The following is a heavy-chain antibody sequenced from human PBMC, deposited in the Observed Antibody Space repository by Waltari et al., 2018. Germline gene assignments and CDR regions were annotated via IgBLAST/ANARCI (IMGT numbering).Heavy chain of an antibody. D-gene: IGHD2-2*01. V-gene: IGHV3-30*04. CDR3: ARRGGYCSSTSCPGAFDI. Sequence: QVQLVESGGGVVQPGRSLRLSCAASGFTFSSYAMHWVRQAPGTGLGWVAVISYDGSNKYYADSVKGRFTISRDNSKNTLYLQMNSLRAEDTAVYYCARRGGYCSSTSCPGAFDIWGQGTMVTVSS. J-gene: IGHJ3*02. CDR1: GFTFSSYA. CDR2: ISYDGSNK.